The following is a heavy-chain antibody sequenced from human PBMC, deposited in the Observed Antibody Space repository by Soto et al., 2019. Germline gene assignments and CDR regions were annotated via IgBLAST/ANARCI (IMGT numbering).Heavy chain of an antibody. J-gene: IGHJ6*02. V-gene: IGHV3-23*01. CDR1: VFTFSSYA. Sequence: WGSLRLSCAVSVFTFSSYAMSWVRQAPGKGLEWVSAISGSGGSTYYADSVKGRFTISRDNSKNTLYLQMNSLRAEDTAVYYCAKAYRVIHYYGMDVWGQGTTVTVSS. CDR2: ISGSGGST. CDR3: AKAYRVIHYYGMDV. D-gene: IGHD3-16*02.